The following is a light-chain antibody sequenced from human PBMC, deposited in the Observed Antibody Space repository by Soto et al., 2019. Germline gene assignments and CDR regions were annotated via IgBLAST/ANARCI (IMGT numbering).Light chain of an antibody. CDR2: LGS. Sequence: DIVVTQSPLSLAVTPGEPASISCRSSQSLLYRNGYNYLDWFLQRPGQSPQLLIYLGSNRASGVPDRFSGSGSGTDFTLKISRVEAEDVGVYYCKQGVGTPLTFGGGTRLEIK. CDR1: QSLLYRNGYNY. J-gene: IGKJ4*01. V-gene: IGKV2-28*01. CDR3: KQGVGTPLT.